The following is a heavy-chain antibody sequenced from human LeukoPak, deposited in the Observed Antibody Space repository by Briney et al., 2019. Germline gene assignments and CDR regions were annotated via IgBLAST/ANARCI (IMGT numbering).Heavy chain of an antibody. CDR3: ARGGCSSTSCYKAALDY. J-gene: IGHJ4*02. Sequence: GASVKVSCKASGYTFTIYYMHWVRQAPGQGLEWMGIINPSGGSTSYAQKFQGRVTMTRDTSTSTVYMELSSLRSEDTAAYYCARGGCSSTSCYKAALDYWGQGTLVTVSS. CDR2: INPSGGST. V-gene: IGHV1-46*01. D-gene: IGHD2-2*02. CDR1: GYTFTIYY.